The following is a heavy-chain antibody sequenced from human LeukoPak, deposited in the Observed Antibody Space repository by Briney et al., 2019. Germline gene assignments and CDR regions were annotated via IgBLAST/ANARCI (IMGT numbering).Heavy chain of an antibody. V-gene: IGHV4-31*03. J-gene: IGHJ4*02. CDR1: GGSISSGGYY. Sequence: LSLTCTVAGGSISSGGYYWSWIRQHPGKGLEWIGYIYYSGSTYYNPSLKSRVTISVDTSKNQFSLKLSSVTAADTAVYYCARDRARGRFDYWGQGTLVTVSS. D-gene: IGHD1-26*01. CDR2: IYYSGST. CDR3: ARDRARGRFDY.